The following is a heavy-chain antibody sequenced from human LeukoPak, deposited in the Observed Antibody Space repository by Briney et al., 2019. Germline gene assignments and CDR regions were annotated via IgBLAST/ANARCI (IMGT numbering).Heavy chain of an antibody. Sequence: SETLSLTCAVYGGSFSGYYWSWIRQPPGKGLEWIGEINHSGSTNYNPSLKSRVTISVDTSKNQFSLKLSSVTAADTAVYYCASSGYDPRLLDYGGQGTRVT. V-gene: IGHV4-34*01. CDR1: GGSFSGYY. CDR2: INHSGST. CDR3: ASSGYDPRLLDY. D-gene: IGHD5-12*01. J-gene: IGHJ4*02.